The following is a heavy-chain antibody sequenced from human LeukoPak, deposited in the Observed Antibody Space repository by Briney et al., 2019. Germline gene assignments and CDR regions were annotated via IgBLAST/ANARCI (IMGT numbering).Heavy chain of an antibody. D-gene: IGHD2-2*01. J-gene: IGHJ4*02. CDR1: GFTFSSYA. V-gene: IGHV3-30*02. CDR2: IRYDGSNK. Sequence: PGRSLRLSCAASGFTFSSYAMHWVRQAPGKGLEWVAFIRYDGSNKYYADSVKGRFTISRDNSKNTLYLQMNSLRAEDTAVYYCAKLSCSSTSCYETDDYWGQGALVTVSS. CDR3: AKLSCSSTSCYETDDY.